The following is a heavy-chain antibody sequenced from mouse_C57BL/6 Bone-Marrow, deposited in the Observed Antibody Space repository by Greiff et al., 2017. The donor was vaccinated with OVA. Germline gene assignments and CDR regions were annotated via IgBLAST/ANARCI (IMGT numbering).Heavy chain of an antibody. CDR1: GYTFTSYG. CDR2: IYPRSGNT. CDR3: ARELYYGNFYWYFDV. J-gene: IGHJ1*03. D-gene: IGHD2-1*01. V-gene: IGHV1-81*01. Sequence: QVQLKESGAELARPGASVKLSCKASGYTFTSYGISWVKQRTGQGLEWIGEIYPRSGNTYYNEKFKGKAPLTADKSSSTAYMELRSLTSEDSAVYFCARELYYGNFYWYFDVWGTGTTVTVSS.